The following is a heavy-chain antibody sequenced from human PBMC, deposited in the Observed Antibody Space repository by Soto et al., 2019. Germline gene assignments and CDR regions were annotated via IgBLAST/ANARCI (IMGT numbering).Heavy chain of an antibody. CDR1: GFSLSTSGVG. J-gene: IGHJ4*02. D-gene: IGHD3-16*01. CDR2: IYWDDDK. V-gene: IGHV2-5*02. CDR3: AHRRRGSDFDY. Sequence: QITLKESGPTLVKPTQTLTLTCTFSGFSLSTSGVGVGWIRQPPGKALEWLALIYWDDDKRYSPSMKSRLTITKDTSKTQVVLTMTNMDPVDTATYYGAHRRRGSDFDYWGQGTLVTVSS.